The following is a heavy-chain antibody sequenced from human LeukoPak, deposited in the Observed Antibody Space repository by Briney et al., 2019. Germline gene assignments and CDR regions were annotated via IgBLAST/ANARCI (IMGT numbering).Heavy chain of an antibody. J-gene: IGHJ5*02. D-gene: IGHD3-10*01. V-gene: IGHV3-21*01. CDR1: GFTFSSYS. CDR3: ARVIVRGVILNWFDP. Sequence: GGSLRLSCAASGFTFSSYSMNWVSQALGKGLEWVSSISSSSSYIYYADSVKGRFTISRDNAKNSLYLQMNSLRAEDTAVYYCARVIVRGVILNWFDPWGQGTLVTVSS. CDR2: ISSSSSYI.